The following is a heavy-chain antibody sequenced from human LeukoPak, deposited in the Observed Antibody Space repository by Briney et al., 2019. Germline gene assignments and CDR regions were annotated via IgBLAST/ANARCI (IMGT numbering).Heavy chain of an antibody. CDR3: ARSDYSSYYMDV. V-gene: IGHV4-39*01. CDR2: IYYSGST. Sequence: PSETLSLTCTVSGGSISSSSYYWGWIRQPPGKGLEWIGSIYYSGSTYYNPSLKSRVTISLDTSKNQFSLKLSSVTAADTALYYCARSDYSSYYMDVWGKGTTVTVSS. D-gene: IGHD4-11*01. J-gene: IGHJ6*03. CDR1: GGSISSSSYY.